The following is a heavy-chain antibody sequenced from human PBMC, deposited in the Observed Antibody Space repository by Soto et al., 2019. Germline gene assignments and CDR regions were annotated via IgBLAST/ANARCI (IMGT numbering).Heavy chain of an antibody. CDR3: ARDRSSSSPRYYYYRMDV. J-gene: IGHJ6*02. CDR2: IYYSGST. Sequence: SETLSLTCTVSGGSVSSGSYYWSWIRQPPGKGLEWIGYIYYSGSTNYNPSPKSRVTISVDTSKNQFSLKLSSVTAADTAVYYCARDRSSSSPRYYYYRMDVWGQGTTVTVSS. V-gene: IGHV4-61*01. D-gene: IGHD6-6*01. CDR1: GGSVSSGSYY.